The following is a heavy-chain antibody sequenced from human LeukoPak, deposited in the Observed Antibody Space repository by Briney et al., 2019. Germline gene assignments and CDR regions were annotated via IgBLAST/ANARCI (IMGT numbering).Heavy chain of an antibody. Sequence: SETLSLTCAVYGGSFSGYYWSCIRQPPGKGLEWIGEINHSGSTNYNPSLKSGVTISVDTSKNQFSLKLSSVTAADTAVYYCARAHLFYDFWGGYYPTNWFDPWGQGTLVTVSS. CDR3: ARAHLFYDFWGGYYPTNWFDP. V-gene: IGHV4-34*01. CDR2: INHSGST. J-gene: IGHJ5*02. D-gene: IGHD3-3*01. CDR1: GGSFSGYY.